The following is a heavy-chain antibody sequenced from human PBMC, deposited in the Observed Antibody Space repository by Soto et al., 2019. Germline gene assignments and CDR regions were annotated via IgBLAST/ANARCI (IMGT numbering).Heavy chain of an antibody. D-gene: IGHD3-10*01. CDR3: ARDMPRGGADF. CDR1: GFNFSNYG. J-gene: IGHJ4*02. Sequence: QVQLVESGGGVVQPGRSLRLSCAASGFNFSNYGMHWVRQAPGKGLEWVAVTWYDGSKKNYADSVKGRFTVSRDNSKNALYLQMISLRAEDTAVYYCARDMPRGGADFWGQGTLVTVSS. CDR2: TWYDGSKK. V-gene: IGHV3-33*01.